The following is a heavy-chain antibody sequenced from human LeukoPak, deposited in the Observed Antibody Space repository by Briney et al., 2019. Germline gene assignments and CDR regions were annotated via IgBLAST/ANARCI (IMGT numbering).Heavy chain of an antibody. Sequence: ASVKVSCKASGGTFSSYAISWVRQAPGQGLEWMGGIIPIFGTANYAQKFQGRVTITADKSTSTAYMELSSLRSEDTAVYYCARSFIAAAGTISYFDYWAREPWSPSPQ. CDR3: ARSFIAAAGTISYFDY. V-gene: IGHV1-69*06. CDR1: GGTFSSYA. D-gene: IGHD6-13*01. J-gene: IGHJ4*02. CDR2: IIPIFGTA.